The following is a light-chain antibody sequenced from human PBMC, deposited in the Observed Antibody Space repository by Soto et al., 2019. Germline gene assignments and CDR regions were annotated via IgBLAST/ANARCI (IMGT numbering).Light chain of an antibody. V-gene: IGKV3D-20*01. J-gene: IGKJ1*01. Sequence: ETVMTQSPATLSVSPGDRATLSCGASQSVSSNLAWYQQKPGQPPRLLIYDISTRATGIPTRFSGSGSGTDFTLTISRLEPEDFAVYYCQQYGSSPRTFGQGTKVDIK. CDR1: QSVSSN. CDR3: QQYGSSPRT. CDR2: DIS.